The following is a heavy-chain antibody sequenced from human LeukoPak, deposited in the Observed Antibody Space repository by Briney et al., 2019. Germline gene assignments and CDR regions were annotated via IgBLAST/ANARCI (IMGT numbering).Heavy chain of an antibody. D-gene: IGHD2-2*01. CDR2: INSDGSWT. J-gene: IGHJ4*02. V-gene: IGHV3-74*01. Sequence: GGSLRLSCAASGNYWMHWVRQAPGKGLVWVSHINSDGSWTSYADSVKGRFTISKDNAKNTVYLQMNNLRAEDTAVYYCVSFYETYWGRGTLVTVPS. CDR3: VSFYETY. CDR1: GNYW.